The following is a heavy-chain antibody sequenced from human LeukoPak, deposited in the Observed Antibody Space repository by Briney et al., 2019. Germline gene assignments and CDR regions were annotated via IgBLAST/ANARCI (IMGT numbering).Heavy chain of an antibody. D-gene: IGHD1-1*01. Sequence: GGSLRLSCAASGFTFSSYSMNWVRQAPGKGLEWVSYISSSSSTIYYADSVKGRFTISRDNAKNSLYLQMNSLRAEDTAVYYCAKDRTGTTSLGMDVWGQGTTVTVSS. V-gene: IGHV3-48*04. J-gene: IGHJ6*02. CDR1: GFTFSSYS. CDR3: AKDRTGTTSLGMDV. CDR2: ISSSSSTI.